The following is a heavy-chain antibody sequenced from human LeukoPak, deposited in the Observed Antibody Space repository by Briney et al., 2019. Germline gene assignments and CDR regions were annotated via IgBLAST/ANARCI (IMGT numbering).Heavy chain of an antibody. V-gene: IGHV3-23*01. J-gene: IGHJ4*02. CDR1: GFTFSIYG. CDR3: AKDMRMASFEH. D-gene: IGHD5-24*01. Sequence: GGSLRLSCAASGFTFSIYGMNWVRQSPGKGLEWVSGIGGSGDRTYYADSVKGRFSISRDNSKNALYLQINSLRVEDTAVYYCAKDMRMASFEHWGRGTQVTVSS. CDR2: IGGSGDRT.